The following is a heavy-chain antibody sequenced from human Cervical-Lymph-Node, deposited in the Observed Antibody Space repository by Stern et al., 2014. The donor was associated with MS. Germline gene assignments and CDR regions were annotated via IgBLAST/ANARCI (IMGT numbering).Heavy chain of an antibody. V-gene: IGHV3-33*01. CDR3: ARDIEGGFLEWLSLYGMDV. CDR1: GFIFSSYG. CDR2: IWYDGSNK. Sequence: VQLVESGGGVVQPGRSLRLSCAASGFIFSSYGMHWVRQAPGKGLEWVAVIWYDGSNKYYADSVKGRFTISRDNSKNTLYLQMNSLRAEDTAVYYCARDIEGGFLEWLSLYGMDVWGQGTTVTVSS. J-gene: IGHJ6*02. D-gene: IGHD3-3*01.